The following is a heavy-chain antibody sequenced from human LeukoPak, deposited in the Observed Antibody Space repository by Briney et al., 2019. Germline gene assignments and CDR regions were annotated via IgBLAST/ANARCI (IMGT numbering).Heavy chain of an antibody. J-gene: IGHJ4*02. V-gene: IGHV3-53*01. CDR1: GFNVSNNY. CDR3: AKDLNG. Sequence: GGSLRLSCAASGFNVSNNYMNWVRQAPGKGLEWVSVIFSSGPTYYANSVKGRFTISRDTSKNALYLQMNSLRAEDTAVYYCAKDLNGWGQGTLVTVSS. CDR2: IFSSGPT.